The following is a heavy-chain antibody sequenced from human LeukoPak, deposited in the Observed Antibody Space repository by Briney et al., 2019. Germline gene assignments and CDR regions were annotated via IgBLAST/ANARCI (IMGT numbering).Heavy chain of an antibody. J-gene: IGHJ4*02. V-gene: IGHV3-23*01. Sequence: HPGGSLRLSCAASGFTFTSYAMSWVRQAPGKGLEWVSAISASGGSTYYADSVKGRFTISRDNSKNTLYLQMNSLRAEDTAVYYCARADCSSTSCQYYFDYWGQGTLVTVSS. CDR2: ISASGGST. D-gene: IGHD2-2*01. CDR3: ARADCSSTSCQYYFDY. CDR1: GFTFTSYA.